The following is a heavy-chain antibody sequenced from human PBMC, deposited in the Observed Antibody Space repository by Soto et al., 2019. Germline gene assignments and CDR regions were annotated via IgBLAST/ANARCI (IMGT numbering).Heavy chain of an antibody. Sequence: SETLSLTCAVYGGSFSGYYWSWIRKPPGKGREWIGEINHSGSTNYNPSLKSRVTISVDTSKNQFSLKLSSVTAADTAVYYCARGSPHTQRFVMVTATPFDYWGQGTLVTVSS. J-gene: IGHJ4*02. CDR1: GGSFSGYY. CDR2: INHSGST. V-gene: IGHV4-34*01. CDR3: ARGSPHTQRFVMVTATPFDY. D-gene: IGHD2-21*02.